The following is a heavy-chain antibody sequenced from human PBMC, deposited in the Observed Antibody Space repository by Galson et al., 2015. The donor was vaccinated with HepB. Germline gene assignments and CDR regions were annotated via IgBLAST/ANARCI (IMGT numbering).Heavy chain of an antibody. V-gene: IGHV1-3*01. J-gene: IGHJ3*02. CDR3: ARGAYCGGDCYPDAFDI. D-gene: IGHD2-21*02. CDR2: INAGNGNT. CDR1: GYTFTSYA. Sequence: SCKASGYTFTSYAMHWVRQAPGQRLEWMGWINAGNGNTKYSQKFQGRVTITRDTSASTAYMELSSLRSEDTAVYYCARGAYCGGDCYPDAFDIWGQGTMVTVSS.